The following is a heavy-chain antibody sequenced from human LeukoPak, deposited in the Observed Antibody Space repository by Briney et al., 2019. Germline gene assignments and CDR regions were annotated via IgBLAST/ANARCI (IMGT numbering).Heavy chain of an antibody. CDR3: ARDRGYSGYDHDFDY. D-gene: IGHD5-12*01. J-gene: IGHJ4*02. V-gene: IGHV1-3*01. CDR2: INAGNGNT. CDR1: GYTFSSYA. Sequence: GASVKVSCKASGYTFSSYAIQWVRQAPGERLEWMGWINAGNGNTKYSQKFQGRVTITRDTSATTAYIELSSLRSEDTAVYYCARDRGYSGYDHDFDYWGQGTLVTVSS.